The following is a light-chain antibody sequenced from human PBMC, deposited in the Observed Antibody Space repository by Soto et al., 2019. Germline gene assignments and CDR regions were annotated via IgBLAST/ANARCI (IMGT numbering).Light chain of an antibody. V-gene: IGLV1-40*01. CDR1: SSNIGAGYD. J-gene: IGLJ2*01. CDR2: GNN. CDR3: QSHDSSLSGSV. Sequence: QAVVTQPPSVSGAPGQRVTISCTGSSSNIGAGYDVHWYQQLPGTAPKLLIYGNNNRPSGVPDRFSGSRSGTSASLAITGLRAEDEADYYCQSHDSSLSGSVFGGGTKLTVL.